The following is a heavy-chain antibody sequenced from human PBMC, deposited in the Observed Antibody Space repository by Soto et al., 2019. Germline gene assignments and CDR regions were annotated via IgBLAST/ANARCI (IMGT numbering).Heavy chain of an antibody. V-gene: IGHV4-4*02. D-gene: IGHD1-7*01. CDR1: GGSISSSNW. J-gene: IGHJ6*02. Sequence: PXGTLSLTCAVSGGSISSSNWWSCVRQPPGKGLEWIGEIYHSGSTNYNPSLKSRVTISVDKSKNQFSLKLSSVTAADTAVYYCARVGTGTTIHGSYYYYGMDVWGQGTTVTVSS. CDR3: ARVGTGTTIHGSYYYYGMDV. CDR2: IYHSGST.